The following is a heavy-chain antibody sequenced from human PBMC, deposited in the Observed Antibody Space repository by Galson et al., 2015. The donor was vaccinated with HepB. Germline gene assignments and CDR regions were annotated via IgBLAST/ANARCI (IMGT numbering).Heavy chain of an antibody. CDR2: IYWDDDK. Sequence: PALVKPPQTLTLTCTFSGFSLSTSGVGVGWIRQPPGKALEWLALIYWDDDKRYSPSLKSRLTITKDTSKNQVVLTMTNMDPVDTATYYCAHMRRIQLWLLPAFDIWGQGTMVTVSS. D-gene: IGHD5-18*01. CDR1: GFSLSTSGVG. V-gene: IGHV2-5*02. J-gene: IGHJ3*02. CDR3: AHMRRIQLWLLPAFDI.